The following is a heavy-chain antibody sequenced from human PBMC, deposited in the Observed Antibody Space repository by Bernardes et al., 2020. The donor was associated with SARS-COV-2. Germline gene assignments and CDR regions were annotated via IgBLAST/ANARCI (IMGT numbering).Heavy chain of an antibody. CDR2: IVPFFGTA. D-gene: IGHD5-12*01. Sequence: SAVNETCKASRRTDSNSARSWVRQAGGQGLEWMGRIVPFFGTAYSSQKFQGRVTITADESASTVYMELSSLRSADTAVYYCASEVGVATILYYFDDWGQGTLVTVSS. V-gene: IGHV1-69*15. J-gene: IGHJ4*02. CDR3: ASEVGVATILYYFDD. CDR1: RRTDSNSA.